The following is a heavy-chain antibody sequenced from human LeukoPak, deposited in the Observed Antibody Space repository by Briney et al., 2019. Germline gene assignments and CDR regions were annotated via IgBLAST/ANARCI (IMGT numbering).Heavy chain of an antibody. CDR1: GFTHSNYW. CDR3: ARDQTPFV. Sequence: GGSLRLSCAASGFTHSNYWMTWVRQAPGKGLEWVANIKPDGSEKYYVDSVKGRFTISRDNAKNSLYLQMNSLRAEDTAVYNCARDQTPFVWGQGTLVTVSS. J-gene: IGHJ4*02. CDR2: IKPDGSEK. V-gene: IGHV3-7*01.